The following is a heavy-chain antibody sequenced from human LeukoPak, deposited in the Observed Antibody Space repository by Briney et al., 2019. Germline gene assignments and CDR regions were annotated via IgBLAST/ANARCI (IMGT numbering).Heavy chain of an antibody. CDR1: GGSINSSSYY. D-gene: IGHD6-13*01. CDR3: ARRPIAAAGIDY. V-gene: IGHV4-39*01. J-gene: IGHJ4*02. Sequence: PSETLSLTCTVSGGSINSSSYYWGWIRQPPGKGLEWIGSIYYSGSTYYNPSLKSRVTISVDTSKNQFSLKLSSVTAADTAVYYCARRPIAAAGIDYWGQGTLVTVSS. CDR2: IYYSGST.